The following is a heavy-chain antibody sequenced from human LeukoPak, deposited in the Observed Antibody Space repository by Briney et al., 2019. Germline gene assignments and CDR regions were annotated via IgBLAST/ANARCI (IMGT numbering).Heavy chain of an antibody. D-gene: IGHD3-16*01. Sequence: PGGSLRLSCAASRFGFSVYWMHWVRQAPGKGLVWVSRITGDGGTTNYADSVKGRFTISRDNAKDTLYLQMNSLRAEDTAVYYCARMITINREGEGYFDYWGQATLVTVSS. CDR1: RFGFSVYW. CDR3: ARMITINREGEGYFDY. J-gene: IGHJ4*02. V-gene: IGHV3-74*01. CDR2: ITGDGGTT.